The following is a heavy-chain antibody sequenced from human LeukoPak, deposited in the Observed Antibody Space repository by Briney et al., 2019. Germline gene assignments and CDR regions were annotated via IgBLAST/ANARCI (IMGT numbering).Heavy chain of an antibody. V-gene: IGHV1-8*03. J-gene: IGHJ6*03. CDR1: GFTFSRFY. D-gene: IGHD6-13*01. Sequence: ASVKVSCKASGFTFSRFYFHWVRQAPGQGLEWMGWMNPNSGNTGYAQKFQGRVTITRNTSISTAYMELSSLRSEDTAVYYCARVGHSISWYGDYYYYMDVWGKGTTVTVSS. CDR3: ARVGHSISWYGDYYYYMDV. CDR2: MNPNSGNT.